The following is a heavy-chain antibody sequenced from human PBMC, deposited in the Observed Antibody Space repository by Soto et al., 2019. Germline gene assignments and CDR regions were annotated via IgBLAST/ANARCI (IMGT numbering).Heavy chain of an antibody. V-gene: IGHV1-46*01. Sequence: ASVKVSCKASGYTFTSYYIHWVRQAPGQGLEWMGIFNPTGDTASYAQKLQGRGTMTRDTSTGTAYMELGSLRSEDTAVYYCARGGRIVDTGIGYYYYHAMDVWGKGTTVTV. J-gene: IGHJ6*04. CDR3: ARGGRIVDTGIGYYYYHAMDV. CDR2: FNPTGDTA. CDR1: GYTFTSYY. D-gene: IGHD5-18*01.